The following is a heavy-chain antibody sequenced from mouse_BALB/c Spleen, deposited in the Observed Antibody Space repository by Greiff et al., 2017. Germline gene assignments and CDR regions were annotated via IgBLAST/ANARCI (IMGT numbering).Heavy chain of an antibody. J-gene: IGHJ4*01. Sequence: EVNVVESGGGLVQPGGSRKLSCAASGFTFSSFGMHWVRQAPEKGLEWVAYISSGSSTIYYADTVKGRFTISRDNPKNTLFLQMTSLRSEDTAMYYCARGQLGRTMDYWGQGTSVTVSS. D-gene: IGHD4-1*02. V-gene: IGHV5-17*02. CDR2: ISSGSSTI. CDR1: GFTFSSFG. CDR3: ARGQLGRTMDY.